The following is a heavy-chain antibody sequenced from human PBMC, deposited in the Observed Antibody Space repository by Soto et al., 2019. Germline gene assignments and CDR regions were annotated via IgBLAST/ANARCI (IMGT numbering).Heavy chain of an antibody. Sequence: SETLSLTCTVSGGSISSYYWSWIRQPPGKGLEWIGYIYYSGSTNYNPSLKSRVTISVDTSKNQFSLKLSSVTAEDTAVYYCARGYGYCSSTSCYGDYFDYWGQGTLVTVSS. V-gene: IGHV4-59*01. D-gene: IGHD2-2*01. CDR2: IYYSGST. CDR1: GGSISSYY. CDR3: ARGYGYCSSTSCYGDYFDY. J-gene: IGHJ4*02.